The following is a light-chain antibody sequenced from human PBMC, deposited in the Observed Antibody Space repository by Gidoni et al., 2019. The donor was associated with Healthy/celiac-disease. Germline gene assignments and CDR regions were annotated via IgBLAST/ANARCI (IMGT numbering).Light chain of an antibody. Sequence: QSALTQPASVSGSPGQPITISCTGTSSDVGGYNYVSWYQQHPGKAPKLMIYDVSNRPSGVSTRFSGSKSGNTASLTISVLQAEDEADYYCSSYTSSSPHVVFGGGTKLTVL. CDR2: DVS. CDR3: SSYTSSSPHVV. CDR1: SSDVGGYNY. J-gene: IGLJ2*01. V-gene: IGLV2-14*01.